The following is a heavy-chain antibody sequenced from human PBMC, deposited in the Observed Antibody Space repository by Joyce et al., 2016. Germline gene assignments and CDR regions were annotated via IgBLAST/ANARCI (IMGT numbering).Heavy chain of an antibody. V-gene: IGHV3-30-3*01. CDR3: ARDWGSRYRSGWADS. D-gene: IGHD6-19*01. J-gene: IGHJ5*01. CDR1: GFTFSTYA. Sequence: QVQLVESGGGVVRPGGSLRLSCADSGFTFSTYAMHWVRQAPGKGLECVAVTAYDGGNTYYADSVQGRFTVSRDNSNNTLFLQMRGLKIEDTAVYYCARDWGSRYRSGWADSWGQGTLVTVSS. CDR2: TAYDGGNT.